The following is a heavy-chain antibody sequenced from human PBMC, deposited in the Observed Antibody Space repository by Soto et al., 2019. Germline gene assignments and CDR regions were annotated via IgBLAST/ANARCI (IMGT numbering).Heavy chain of an antibody. V-gene: IGHV3-64*01. CDR3: AREGEYCTNGVCYPYYYYMDV. D-gene: IGHD2-8*01. Sequence: VQLVESGGGLVQPGGSLRLSCAASGFTFSSYAMHWVRQAPGKGLEYVSAISSNGGSTYYANSVKGRFTISRDNSKNTLYLQMGSLRAEDMAVYYCAREGEYCTNGVCYPYYYYMDVWGKGTTVTVSS. J-gene: IGHJ6*03. CDR2: ISSNGGST. CDR1: GFTFSSYA.